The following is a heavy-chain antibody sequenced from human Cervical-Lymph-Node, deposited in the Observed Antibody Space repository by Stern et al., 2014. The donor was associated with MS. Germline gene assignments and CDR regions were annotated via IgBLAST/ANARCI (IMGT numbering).Heavy chain of an antibody. CDR2: IYTSGST. CDR1: GASITGGGSF. V-gene: IGHV4-61*02. CDR3: ARDSAAGSSIRDYYFGLDV. D-gene: IGHD6-19*01. Sequence: VQLVESGPGLVKPSQTLSLTCTVSGASITGGGSFWRWIRQPAGKRLEWIGRIYTSGSTDYTPPQKSRLTISVAALRNQSTMKLTFVTAADAAVYYCARDSAAGSSIRDYYFGLDVWGQGTTVTVSS. J-gene: IGHJ6*02.